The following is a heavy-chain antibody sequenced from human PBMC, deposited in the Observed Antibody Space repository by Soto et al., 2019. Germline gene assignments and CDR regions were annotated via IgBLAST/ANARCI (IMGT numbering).Heavy chain of an antibody. CDR3: ARGIKGLSPIAFGI. V-gene: IGHV1-8*01. J-gene: IGHJ3*02. CDR1: GYTFSNYD. CDR2: LNPNTDKT. Sequence: QVQVVQSGAEVKKPGASVKVSCKASGYTFSNYDINWVRQATGQGVEWMGWLNPNTDKTGSAQKFQGRGTMTRNTSISTAYLELSGLRSADTAVYYCARGIKGLSPIAFGIWGQGTRVSVSS.